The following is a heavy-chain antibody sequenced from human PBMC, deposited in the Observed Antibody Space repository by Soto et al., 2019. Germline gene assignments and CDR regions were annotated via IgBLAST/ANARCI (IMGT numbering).Heavy chain of an antibody. CDR2: IIPIFGTA. CDR1: GGTFSSYA. D-gene: IGHD3-3*01. Sequence: SVKVSCKASGGTFSSYAISWVRQAPGQGLEWMGGIIPIFGTANYAQKFQGRVTITADESTSTAYMELSSLRSEDTAVYYCARRRALRFLEWLPSGMDVWDQGTTVTVS. V-gene: IGHV1-69*13. CDR3: ARRRALRFLEWLPSGMDV. J-gene: IGHJ6*02.